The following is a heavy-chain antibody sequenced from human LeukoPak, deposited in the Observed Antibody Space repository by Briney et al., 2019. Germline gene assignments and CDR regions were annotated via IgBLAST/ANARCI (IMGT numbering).Heavy chain of an antibody. CDR2: INPNSGGT. J-gene: IGHJ5*02. D-gene: IGHD2-21*01. CDR3: ARADRLHGGPYLIGP. Sequence: ASVKVSCKTSGYSFTDYYMHWVRQAPGQGLEWMGWINPNSGGTSSAQKFQGRVTMTRNTSITTVYMEVRWLTSDDTAVYYCARADRLHGGPYLIGPWGQGTLVTVSS. V-gene: IGHV1-2*02. CDR1: GYSFTDYY.